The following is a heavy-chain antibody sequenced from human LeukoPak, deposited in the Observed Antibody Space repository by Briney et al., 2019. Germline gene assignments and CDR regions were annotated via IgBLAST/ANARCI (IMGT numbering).Heavy chain of an antibody. CDR2: INHSGST. Sequence: SETLSLTCAVYGGSFSGYYWSWIRQPPGKGLEWIGEINHSGSTNYNPSLKSRVTISVDTSKNQFSLKLSSVTAADTAVYYCARTRTDGYSDYWGQGTLVTVSS. CDR3: ARTRTDGYSDY. CDR1: GGSFSGYY. D-gene: IGHD1-7*01. J-gene: IGHJ4*02. V-gene: IGHV4-34*01.